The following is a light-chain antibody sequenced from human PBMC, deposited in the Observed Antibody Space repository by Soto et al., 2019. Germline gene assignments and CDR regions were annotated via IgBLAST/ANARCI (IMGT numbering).Light chain of an antibody. CDR1: GGHSSYA. CDR3: QTWGSGIPVV. CDR2: LDSDGSH. Sequence: QPVLTQSPSASASLGASVKLTCTLSGGHSSYAIAWHQQQPGKGPRYLMKLDSDGSHNKGDRIPDRFSGSSSGAERYLTISSLQSEDEADYYCQTWGSGIPVVFGGGTKLTVL. J-gene: IGLJ2*01. V-gene: IGLV4-69*01.